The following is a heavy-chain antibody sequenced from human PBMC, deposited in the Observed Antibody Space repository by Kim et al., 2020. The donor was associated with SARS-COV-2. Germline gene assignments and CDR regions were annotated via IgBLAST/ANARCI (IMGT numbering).Heavy chain of an antibody. D-gene: IGHD6-13*01. CDR1: GFTFSNYA. CDR2: IGSIGDDI. CDR3: ARRSRYYGMDV. J-gene: IGHJ6*02. V-gene: IGHV3-23*01. Sequence: GGSLRLSCAASGFTFSNYAMSWVRQAPGKGLVWVSVIGSIGDDIHYSDSVTGRFTVSRDNSQNTLHLQMDSLRVEDTAVYYCARRSRYYGMDVWGQGTTVTVSS.